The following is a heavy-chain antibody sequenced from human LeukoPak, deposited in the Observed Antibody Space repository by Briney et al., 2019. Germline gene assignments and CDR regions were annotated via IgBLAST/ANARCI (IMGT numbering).Heavy chain of an antibody. CDR3: ARARYNINPPPFYYHGLDV. CDR2: IWSDGCHK. CDR1: GFTFSTFG. V-gene: IGHV3-33*01. Sequence: PGGSLRLSCAASGFTFSTFGMHWVRQAPGKGLDWVAFIWSDGCHKYYSDSVKGRFTISRDNSDNTLYLQMNSVRVEDTAVYYCARARYNINPPPFYYHGLDVWGQGTTVTVSS. D-gene: IGHD2-2*02. J-gene: IGHJ6*02.